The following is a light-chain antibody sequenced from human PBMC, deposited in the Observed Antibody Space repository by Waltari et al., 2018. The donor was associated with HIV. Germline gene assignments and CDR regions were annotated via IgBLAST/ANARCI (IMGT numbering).Light chain of an antibody. CDR2: GAS. V-gene: IGKV3-15*01. CDR1: HSVSTN. J-gene: IGKJ1*01. Sequence: EIVLTQSPATLSVSPGERATLSCRASHSVSTNLAWYQQKHGQAPRLLIHGASTRAPGVAARFSGSASGTAFTLTISSLQSEDFALYYCQQYYDWPRTFGQGP. CDR3: QQYYDWPRT.